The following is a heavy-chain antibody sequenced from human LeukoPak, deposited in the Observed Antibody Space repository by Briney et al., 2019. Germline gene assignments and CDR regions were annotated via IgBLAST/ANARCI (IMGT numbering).Heavy chain of an antibody. CDR3: ARGSVVVPYAIDY. CDR2: IHAGNGNT. V-gene: IGHV1-3*01. J-gene: IGHJ4*02. CDR1: GYTFTSYA. Sequence: ASVKVSCKASGYTFTSYAMHWVRQAPGQRLEWMGWIHAGNGNTKYSQKFQGRVTITRDTSANTAYMEVRSLRFDDTAVYYCARGSVVVPYAIDYWGQGTLVTVSS. D-gene: IGHD2-2*01.